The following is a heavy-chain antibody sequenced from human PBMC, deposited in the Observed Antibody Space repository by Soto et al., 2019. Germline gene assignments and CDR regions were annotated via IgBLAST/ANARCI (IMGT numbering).Heavy chain of an antibody. Sequence: PSETLSLTCTFSGASRGSGSCCCIWIRQPPGKGVEWLGYIYYSGTTKYNPSLTSRVTLSVDMSKNQFSLKLNSVTAADSAVYFCARAASPYFDLLSAFDPWGQGVLVTVSS. J-gene: IGHJ5*02. CDR3: ARAASPYFDLLSAFDP. CDR2: IYYSGTT. CDR1: GASRGSGSCC. D-gene: IGHD3-9*01. V-gene: IGHV4-61*01.